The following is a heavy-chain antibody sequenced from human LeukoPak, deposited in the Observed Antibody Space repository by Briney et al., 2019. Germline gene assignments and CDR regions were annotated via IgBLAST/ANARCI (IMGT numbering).Heavy chain of an antibody. J-gene: IGHJ4*02. CDR3: ARGHYSSLIDY. V-gene: IGHV3-30-3*01. CDR2: ISYDGSNK. D-gene: IGHD4-11*01. Sequence: QPGRSLRLSCAASGFTFSSYAMHWVRQAPGKGLEWVAVISYDGSNKYYADSVKGRFTISRDNSKNTLYLQMNSLRAEDTAVYYCARGHYSSLIDYWGQGTLVTVSS. CDR1: GFTFSSYA.